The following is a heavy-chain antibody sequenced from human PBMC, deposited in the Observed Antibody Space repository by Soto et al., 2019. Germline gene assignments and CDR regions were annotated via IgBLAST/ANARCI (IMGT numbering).Heavy chain of an antibody. Sequence: QVQLQESGPGLVKPSGTLSLTCAVSGDAVSSPYYWCWVRQPPGKGLEWIGEVFHTGTTSYNPSLRSGVTISMDKSINHFSLDLSSVTAADTAVYYCARSAGWYAIHAWGPGTLVIVSS. D-gene: IGHD6-19*01. J-gene: IGHJ5*02. CDR3: ARSAGWYAIHA. CDR2: VFHTGTT. CDR1: GDAVSSPYY. V-gene: IGHV4-4*02.